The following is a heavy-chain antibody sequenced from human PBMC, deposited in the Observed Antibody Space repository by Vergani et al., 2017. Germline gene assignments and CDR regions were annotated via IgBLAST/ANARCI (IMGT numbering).Heavy chain of an antibody. D-gene: IGHD6-13*01. CDR2: IYHSGST. V-gene: IGHV4-30-2*01. J-gene: IGHJ6*03. Sequence: QLQLQESGSGLVKPSQTLSLTCAVSGGSISSGGYSWSWIRQPPGKGLAWIGYIYHSGSTYYKPSLKSRVTISVDRSKNQFSLNLSSVTAADTAVYYCARVKGIAAAGSVYYYYYMDVWGKGTTVTVSS. CDR1: GGSISSGGYS. CDR3: ARVKGIAAAGSVYYYYYMDV.